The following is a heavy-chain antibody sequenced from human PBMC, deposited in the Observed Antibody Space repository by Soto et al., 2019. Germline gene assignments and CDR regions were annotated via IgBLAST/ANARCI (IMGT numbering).Heavy chain of an antibody. V-gene: IGHV3-30*18. CDR2: ISYDGSNK. D-gene: IGHD6-19*01. CDR1: GFTFSSYG. Sequence: QVQLVESGGGVVQPGRSLRLSCAASGFTFSSYGMHWVRQAPGKGLEWVAVISYDGSNKYYADSVKGRFTISRDNSKNTLYLQMNRLRAEDTAVYYWANMIAVAASYWGQGTLVTVSS. CDR3: ANMIAVAASY. J-gene: IGHJ4*02.